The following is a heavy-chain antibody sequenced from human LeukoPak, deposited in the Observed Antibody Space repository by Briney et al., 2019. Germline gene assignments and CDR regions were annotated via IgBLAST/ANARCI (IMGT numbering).Heavy chain of an antibody. D-gene: IGHD6-19*01. J-gene: IGHJ4*02. V-gene: IGHV3-30-3*01. CDR1: GFTFSSYA. CDR3: ARDGSGLDIFDY. CDR2: ISYDGSNK. Sequence: PGRSLRLSCAASGFTFSSYAMHWVRQAPGKGLEWVAVISYDGSNKYYADSVKGRFTISRDNSKNTLYLQMNSLRAEDTAVYYCARDGSGLDIFDYWGQGTLVTVSS.